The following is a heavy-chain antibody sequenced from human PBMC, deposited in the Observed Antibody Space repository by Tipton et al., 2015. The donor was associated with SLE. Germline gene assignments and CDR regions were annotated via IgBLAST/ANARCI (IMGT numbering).Heavy chain of an antibody. CDR2: LYAGDTT. V-gene: IGHV4-4*08. CDR3: ANLGTYDS. D-gene: IGHD1-1*01. CDR1: GVSLSSHS. J-gene: IGHJ4*02. Sequence: TLSLTCTVSGVSLSSHSWSWFLQSPGKGLEWIGRLYAGDTTTYNPSLKSRVTISVDKSRNQFSLKLTSVTAADTAVYYCANLGTYDSWGQGTLVHVS.